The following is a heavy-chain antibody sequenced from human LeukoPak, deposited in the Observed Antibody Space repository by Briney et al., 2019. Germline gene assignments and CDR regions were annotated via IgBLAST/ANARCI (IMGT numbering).Heavy chain of an antibody. CDR1: GGSISSYY. V-gene: IGHV4-59*01. J-gene: IGHJ3*02. CDR2: IYYSGST. Sequence: SETLSLTCTVSGGSISSYYWSWIRQPPGKGLEWIGYIYYSGSTNYNPSLKSRVTISVDTSKNQFSLKLSSVTAADTAVYYCARDGGRSQGVFAFDIWGQGTMVTVSS. CDR3: ARDGGRSQGVFAFDI. D-gene: IGHD3-10*01.